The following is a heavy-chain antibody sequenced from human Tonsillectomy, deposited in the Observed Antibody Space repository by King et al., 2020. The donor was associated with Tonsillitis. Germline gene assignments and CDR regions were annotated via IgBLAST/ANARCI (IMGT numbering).Heavy chain of an antibody. CDR2: VSFDGSNR. CDR3: AKERITVTVVGVIAPFDY. CDR1: GFTFSSYG. D-gene: IGHD3-16*02. Sequence: VQLVESGGGVVQPGRSLRLSCAASGFTFSSYGMHWVRQAPGKGLEWVALVSFDGSNRYYADPVKGRFTISRDYSKNTRYLQMNSLRAEDTAVYYCAKERITVTVVGVIAPFDYSGNGTLVTVSS. J-gene: IGHJ4*01. V-gene: IGHV3-30*18.